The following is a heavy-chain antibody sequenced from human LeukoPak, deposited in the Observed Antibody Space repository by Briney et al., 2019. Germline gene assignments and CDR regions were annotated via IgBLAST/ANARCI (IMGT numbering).Heavy chain of an antibody. CDR1: GFTFSSYE. Sequence: GGSLRLSCAASGFTFSSYEMSWVRQAPGKGLEWVSYISSSGSTIYYADSVKGRFTISRDNAKNSLYLQMNSLRAEDTAIYYCAKYSGNYFGDYWGPGNLVTVSS. CDR3: AKYSGNYFGDY. D-gene: IGHD1-26*01. V-gene: IGHV3-48*03. J-gene: IGHJ4*02. CDR2: ISSSGSTI.